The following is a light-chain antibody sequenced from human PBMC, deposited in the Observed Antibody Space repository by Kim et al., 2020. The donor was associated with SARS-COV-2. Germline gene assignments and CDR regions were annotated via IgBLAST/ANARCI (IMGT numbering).Light chain of an antibody. CDR2: EDI. CDR1: ALPKKY. Sequence: PGQPARITCSGDALPKKYAYWYQQKSGQAPVLIIYEDIKRPSGITERFSGSSSGTMATLSISGAQVEDEADYYCYSTDSSGYHWFFDGGTKVTFL. J-gene: IGLJ2*01. CDR3: YSTDSSGYHWF. V-gene: IGLV3-10*01.